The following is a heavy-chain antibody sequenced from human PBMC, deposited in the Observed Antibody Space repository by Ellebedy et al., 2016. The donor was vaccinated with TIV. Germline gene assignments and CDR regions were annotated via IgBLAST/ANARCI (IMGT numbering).Heavy chain of an antibody. J-gene: IGHJ4*02. CDR2: ISAGGDDT. Sequence: GGSLRLSXATSGIRSGDFFMSWVRQAPGRGLQWVSTISAGGDDTYLADSVKGRFTISRDNSRNILYLQMSSLRDEDSAIYYCREGHYSDVWGQGTQVTVSA. CDR3: REGHYSDV. CDR1: GIRSGDFF. V-gene: IGHV3-23*01.